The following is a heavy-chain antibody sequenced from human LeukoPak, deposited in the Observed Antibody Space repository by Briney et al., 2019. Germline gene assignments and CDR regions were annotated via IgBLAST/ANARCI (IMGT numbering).Heavy chain of an antibody. D-gene: IGHD3-10*01. CDR2: ISSNSGTI. J-gene: IGHJ6*02. Sequence: GGSLRLSCAASGFTFINYSMNWVRQAPGKGLEWVSYISSNSGTIYYADSVKGRFTISRDNGKNSLYLQMNSLRVEDTAVYYCAKASMVRGERDTYYYYGMDVWGQGTTVTVSS. CDR1: GFTFINYS. V-gene: IGHV3-48*01. CDR3: AKASMVRGERDTYYYYGMDV.